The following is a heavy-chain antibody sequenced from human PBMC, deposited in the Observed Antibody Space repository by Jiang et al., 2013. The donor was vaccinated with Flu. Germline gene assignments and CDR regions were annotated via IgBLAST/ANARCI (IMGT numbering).Heavy chain of an antibody. Sequence: VQLVESGGGLVQPGRSLRLSCVASGFTFSGYWMNWVRQAPGKGLEWVANIKQDGSEKNYVDSVEGRFSISRDNAKNSMYLQMNSLRDEDTALYYCVGGSGWMFDYWGQGTLVTVSS. CDR1: GFTFSGYW. CDR2: IKQDGSEK. CDR3: VGGSGWMFDY. J-gene: IGHJ4*02. D-gene: IGHD6-19*01. V-gene: IGHV3-7*03.